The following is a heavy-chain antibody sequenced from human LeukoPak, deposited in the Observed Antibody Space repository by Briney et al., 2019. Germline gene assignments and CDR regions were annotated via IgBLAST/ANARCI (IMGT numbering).Heavy chain of an antibody. V-gene: IGHV4-59*08. CDR2: IYYSGST. Sequence: SETLSLTCTVSGGSISSYYWSWIRQPPGKGLEWIGYIYYSGSTNYNPSLKSRVTISVDTSKNQFSLKLSSVTAADTAVYYCASTAAAGTGYLDYWGQGTLVTGSS. J-gene: IGHJ4*02. CDR3: ASTAAAGTGYLDY. D-gene: IGHD6-13*01. CDR1: GGSISSYY.